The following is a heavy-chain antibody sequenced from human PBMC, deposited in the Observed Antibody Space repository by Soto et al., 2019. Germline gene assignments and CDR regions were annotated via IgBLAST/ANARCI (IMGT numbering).Heavy chain of an antibody. CDR1: GFTFSNYP. Sequence: EVQLLESGGGLVQRGGSLRLSCAASGFTFSNYPMSWVRQAPGKGLEWVSVISGSGAFYADSVKGRFTISRDNVKNILSLDMSDLRVEDTALYYCAKDCRRLAVAGSAFDSWGQGILVTVSS. D-gene: IGHD6-19*01. CDR3: AKDCRRLAVAGSAFDS. V-gene: IGHV3-23*01. J-gene: IGHJ4*02. CDR2: ISGSGA.